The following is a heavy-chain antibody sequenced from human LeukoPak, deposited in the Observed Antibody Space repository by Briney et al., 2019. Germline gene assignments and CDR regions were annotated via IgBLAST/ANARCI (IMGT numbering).Heavy chain of an antibody. V-gene: IGHV3-30*02. J-gene: IGHJ4*02. CDR3: VKDLLQWYKFDS. CDR1: GFSFSSYG. CDR2: VRYDGKNQ. Sequence: GGSLRLSCAGSGFSFSSYGMHWVRQAPGKGLEWVSFVRYDGKNQYYADSVKGRFTVFRDNSKKTVSLQMHSLRREDTAIYYCVKDLLQWYKFDSWGQGTLVIVSS. D-gene: IGHD4-23*01.